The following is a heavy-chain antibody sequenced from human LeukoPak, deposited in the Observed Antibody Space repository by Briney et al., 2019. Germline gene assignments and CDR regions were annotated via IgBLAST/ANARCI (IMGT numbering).Heavy chain of an antibody. Sequence: PGGSLRLSCAASGFTFSNFAMSWVRQAPGKGLEWVSAISGSGGSTYYADSVKGRFTISRDNSKNTLYLQMNSLRAEDTAVYYCARDRADGYNWEALGALRYWGQGTLVTVSS. D-gene: IGHD5-24*01. CDR2: ISGSGGST. J-gene: IGHJ4*02. V-gene: IGHV3-23*01. CDR3: ARDRADGYNWEALGALRY. CDR1: GFTFSNFA.